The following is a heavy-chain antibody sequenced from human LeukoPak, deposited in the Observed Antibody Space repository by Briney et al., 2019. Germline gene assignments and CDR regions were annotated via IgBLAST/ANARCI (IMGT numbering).Heavy chain of an antibody. CDR3: VRLGHNSGYIDY. Sequence: GGSLRLSCAASGFTLRTYWMTWVRQALGKGPEWVASIKQDGSEKHYVDSVKGRFTISRDNAEDSLFLQMNCLRAEDTAVYYCVRLGHNSGYIDYWGQGTLVTVSS. D-gene: IGHD3-22*01. V-gene: IGHV3-7*01. J-gene: IGHJ4*02. CDR1: GFTLRTYW. CDR2: IKQDGSEK.